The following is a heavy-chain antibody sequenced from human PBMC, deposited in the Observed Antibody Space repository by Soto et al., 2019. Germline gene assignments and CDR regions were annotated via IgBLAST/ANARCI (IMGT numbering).Heavy chain of an antibody. D-gene: IGHD3-3*01. CDR1: VYTFTSYY. CDR3: ARDPLLEWSDYFDY. Sequence: XSVNGSLKASVYTFTSYYIHWVRQAPGQGLEWMGIINPSGGSTSYAQKFQGRVTMTRDTSTSTVYMELSSLRSEDTAVYYCARDPLLEWSDYFDYWGQGPLVTVSS. CDR2: INPSGGST. J-gene: IGHJ4*02. V-gene: IGHV1-46*01.